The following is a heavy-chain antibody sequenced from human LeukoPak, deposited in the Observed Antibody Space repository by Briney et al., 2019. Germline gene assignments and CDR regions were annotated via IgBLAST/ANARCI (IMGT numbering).Heavy chain of an antibody. CDR3: ARAHTSSRYMDY. CDR2: IYYRGST. J-gene: IGHJ4*02. D-gene: IGHD6-13*01. CDR1: GGSISNYF. Sequence: PSETLSLTCTVSGGSISNYFWSWIRQPPGKGLEWIGYIYYRGSTNYNPSLQSRVTISVDTSKDQFSLKLSSVTAADTALYYCARAHTSSRYMDYWGQGTLVTVSS. V-gene: IGHV4-59*01.